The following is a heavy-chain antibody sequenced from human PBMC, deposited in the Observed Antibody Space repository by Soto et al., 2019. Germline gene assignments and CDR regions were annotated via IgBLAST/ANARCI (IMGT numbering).Heavy chain of an antibody. V-gene: IGHV1-18*01. CDR3: GGRRYGEY. D-gene: IGHD3-10*01. CDR1: GYAFTTYG. Sequence: QVHLVQSGAEVKKPGASVKVSCKGSGYAFTTYGITWVRQAPGQGLEWMGWISAHNGNTNYAQKLQGRGPVTRDPSTGTAYMGLRSLRSDGTALYYRGGRRYGEYRGQGALVTVSS. CDR2: ISAHNGNT. J-gene: IGHJ4*02.